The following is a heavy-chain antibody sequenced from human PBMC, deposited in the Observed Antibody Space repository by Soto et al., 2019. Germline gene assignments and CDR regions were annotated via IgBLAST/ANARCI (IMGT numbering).Heavy chain of an antibody. V-gene: IGHV3-23*01. CDR3: AKALGAYYYDSSGYYPGYFQH. J-gene: IGHJ1*01. CDR1: GFTFSSYA. CDR2: ISGSGGST. Sequence: PGGSLRLSCAASGFTFSSYAMSWVRQAPGKGLEWVSAISGSGGSTYYADSVKGRFTISRDNSKNTLYLQMNSLRAEDTAVYYCAKALGAYYYDSSGYYPGYFQHWGQGTLVTVSS. D-gene: IGHD3-22*01.